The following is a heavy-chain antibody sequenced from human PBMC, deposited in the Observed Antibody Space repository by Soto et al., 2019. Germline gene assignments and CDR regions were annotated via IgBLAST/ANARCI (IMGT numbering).Heavy chain of an antibody. V-gene: IGHV1-69*04. J-gene: IGHJ4*02. CDR3: ARGGGMITFGGVIARYYFDY. CDR1: GVSFTGYC. CDR2: IIPNLGKA. D-gene: IGHD3-16*02. Sequence: SVKATCEARGVSFTGYCLNWVRQAPGQGLEWMGRIIPNLGKANYAQNFQGRVTMTADKSTSTAYMELSSLRSEDTAVYYCARGGGMITFGGVIARYYFDYWGQGTLVTVSS.